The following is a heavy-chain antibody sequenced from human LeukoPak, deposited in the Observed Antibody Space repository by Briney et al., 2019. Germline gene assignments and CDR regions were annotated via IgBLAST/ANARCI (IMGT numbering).Heavy chain of an antibody. Sequence: GGSLRLSCAASGFTFSSSDMHWVRQVIGKGLEWVSAIGTVGDTYYSGSVKGRFTISRENAKNSLYLQMNSLRAEDTAVYYCARDYYDSRFDYWGQGTLVTVSS. D-gene: IGHD3-22*01. CDR1: GFTFSSSD. CDR3: ARDYYDSRFDY. V-gene: IGHV3-13*01. CDR2: IGTVGDT. J-gene: IGHJ4*02.